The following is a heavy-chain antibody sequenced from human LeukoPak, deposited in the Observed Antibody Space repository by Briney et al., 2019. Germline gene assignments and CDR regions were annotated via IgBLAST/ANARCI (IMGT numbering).Heavy chain of an antibody. D-gene: IGHD3-10*01. Sequence: PSETLSLTCTVSGGSISSSNYYWSWIRQPPGRELEWIASINYGGITYYNPSLKSRVTISVDTSKNQFSLRLSSVTAADTAVYLCARYVVSGSGKFYFDYWGQGSLVTVSS. J-gene: IGHJ4*02. CDR2: INYGGIT. CDR1: GGSISSSNYY. CDR3: ARYVVSGSGKFYFDY. V-gene: IGHV4-39*01.